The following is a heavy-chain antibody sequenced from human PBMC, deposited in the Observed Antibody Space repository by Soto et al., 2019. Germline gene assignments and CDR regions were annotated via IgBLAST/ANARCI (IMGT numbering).Heavy chain of an antibody. J-gene: IGHJ6*03. CDR1: GFTFSSYA. Sequence: GGSLRLSCAASGFTFSSYAMHWVRQAPGKGLEYVSAISSNGGSTYYANSVKGRFTISRDNSKNTLYLQMGSLRAEDMAVYYCARSAGYCSSTSCYFPYYYYYFYMDVWGKGTTVTVSS. D-gene: IGHD2-2*01. CDR2: ISSNGGST. V-gene: IGHV3-64*01. CDR3: ARSAGYCSSTSCYFPYYYYYFYMDV.